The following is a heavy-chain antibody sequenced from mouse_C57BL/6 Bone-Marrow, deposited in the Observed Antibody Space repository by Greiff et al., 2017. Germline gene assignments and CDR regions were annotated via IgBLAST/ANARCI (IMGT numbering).Heavy chain of an antibody. CDR1: GFSLTSSG. D-gene: IGHD1-1*01. J-gene: IGHJ3*01. CDR2: IWSGGST. V-gene: IGHV2-5*01. CDR3: AKCPYCSSYGFAY. Sequence: QVQLQQSGPGLVQPSQSLSIPCTVSGFSLTSSGVHWVRQSPGKGLEWLGVIWSGGSTDYTAAFLSRLSITKDNSKSQVFFQMNSLQADDTAIYYCAKCPYCSSYGFAYWGQGTLVTVSA.